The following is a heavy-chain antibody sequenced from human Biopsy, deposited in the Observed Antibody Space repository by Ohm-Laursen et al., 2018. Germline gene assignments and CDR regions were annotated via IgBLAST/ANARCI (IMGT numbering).Heavy chain of an antibody. V-gene: IGHV3-21*01. D-gene: IGHD3-10*01. CDR3: ARSRGSSGIATIYYYGMDA. CDR1: GFTLSSYS. CDR2: ISSSSDNI. J-gene: IGHJ6*02. Sequence: SLRLSCAAPGFTLSSYSMNWVRQTPGKGLEWVSTISSSSDNIYYVDSVKGRFTISRDNAKNSLYLQMNSLRAEDTAVYYCARSRGSSGIATIYYYGMDAWGQGTTVTVSS.